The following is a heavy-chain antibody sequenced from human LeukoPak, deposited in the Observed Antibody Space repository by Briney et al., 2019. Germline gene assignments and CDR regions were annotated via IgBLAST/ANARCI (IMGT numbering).Heavy chain of an antibody. CDR2: ISGSGGST. D-gene: IGHD3-10*01. CDR1: GFTFSSYG. J-gene: IGHJ6*03. Sequence: SGGSLRLSCAASGFTFSSYGMSWVRQAPGKRLEWVSAISGSGGSTYYADSVKGRFTISRDNSKNTLYLQMNSLRAEDTAVYYCARESSSQNYFYMDVWGNGTTVSVSS. V-gene: IGHV3-23*01. CDR3: ARESSSQNYFYMDV.